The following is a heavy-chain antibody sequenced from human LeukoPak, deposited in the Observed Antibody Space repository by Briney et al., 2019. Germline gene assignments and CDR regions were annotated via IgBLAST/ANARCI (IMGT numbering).Heavy chain of an antibody. V-gene: IGHV3-33*01. D-gene: IGHD5-18*01. J-gene: IGHJ4*02. CDR2: IWYDGSNE. Sequence: GGSLRLSCAASGFTFNTYAMNWVRQAPGKGLEWVVVIWYDGSNEYYADSVKGRFTISRDNSKHTLYLQMNSQRAEDTAIYYCMTAAGYNFGQYWGQGTLVTVSS. CDR3: MTAAGYNFGQY. CDR1: GFTFNTYA.